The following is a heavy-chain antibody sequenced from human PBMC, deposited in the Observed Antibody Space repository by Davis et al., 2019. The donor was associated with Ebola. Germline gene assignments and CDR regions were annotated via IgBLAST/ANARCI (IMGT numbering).Heavy chain of an antibody. J-gene: IGHJ6*02. Sequence: MPSETLSLTCAVYGGSFSGYYWSWIRQPPGKGLEWIGEINHSGSTNYNPSLKSRVTISVDTSKNQFSLKLSSVTAADTAVYYCARKYYDVWSGYVWGQGTTVTVSS. CDR3: ARKYYDVWSGYV. V-gene: IGHV4-34*01. CDR1: GGSFSGYY. D-gene: IGHD3-3*01. CDR2: INHSGST.